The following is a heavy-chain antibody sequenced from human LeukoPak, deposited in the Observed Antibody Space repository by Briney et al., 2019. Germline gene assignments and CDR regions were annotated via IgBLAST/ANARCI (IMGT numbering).Heavy chain of an antibody. Sequence: SETLSLTCAVYGGSFSGYYWSWIRQPPGKGLEWIGEINHSGSANYNPSLKSRVTISVDKSKNQFSLKLSSVTAADTAVYYCATQLPYDSSGYYYGGGAFDIWGQGTMVTVSS. D-gene: IGHD3-22*01. CDR3: ATQLPYDSSGYYYGGGAFDI. V-gene: IGHV4-34*01. J-gene: IGHJ3*02. CDR1: GGSFSGYY. CDR2: INHSGSA.